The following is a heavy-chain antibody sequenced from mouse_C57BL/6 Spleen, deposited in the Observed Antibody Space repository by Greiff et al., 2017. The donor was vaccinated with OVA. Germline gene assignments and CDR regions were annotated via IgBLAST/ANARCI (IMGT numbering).Heavy chain of an antibody. CDR3: ARSGYYGSSYGMDY. V-gene: IGHV1-54*01. CDR2: INPGSGGT. D-gene: IGHD1-1*01. CDR1: GYAFTNYL. J-gene: IGHJ4*01. Sequence: QVQLQQSGAELVRPGTSVKVSCKASGYAFTNYLIEWVKQRPGQGLEWIGVINPGSGGTNYNEKFKGKVTLTADKSSSTAYMQLSSLTSEDSAVYFCARSGYYGSSYGMDYWGQGTSVTVSS.